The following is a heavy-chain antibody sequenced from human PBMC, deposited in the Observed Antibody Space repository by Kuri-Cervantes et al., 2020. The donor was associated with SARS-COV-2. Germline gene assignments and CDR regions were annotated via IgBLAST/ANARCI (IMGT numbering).Heavy chain of an antibody. CDR3: ARAGNQDYFDF. J-gene: IGHJ4*02. Sequence: SETLSLTCTVSGGSISSSSYYWGWIRQPPGKGLEWIGSIYYSGSTYYNPSLKSRVTISVDTSKNQFSLKLSSVTAADTAVYYCARAGNQDYFDFWGQGILVTVSS. CDR1: GGSISSSSYY. V-gene: IGHV4-39*01. CDR2: IYYSGST.